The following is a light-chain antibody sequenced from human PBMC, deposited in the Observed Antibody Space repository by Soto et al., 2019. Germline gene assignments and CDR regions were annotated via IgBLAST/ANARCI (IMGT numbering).Light chain of an antibody. CDR2: EVS. CDR1: SSDVGGYRY. Sequence: QSALTQPASVSGSPGQSITISCTGTSSDVGGYRYFSWYQHHPGKAPKLMIYEVSNRPSGVSNRFSGSKSGNTASLTISGLQADDEADYYCSSYTSTSPCVFGTGTKLTVL. V-gene: IGLV2-14*01. J-gene: IGLJ1*01. CDR3: SSYTSTSPCV.